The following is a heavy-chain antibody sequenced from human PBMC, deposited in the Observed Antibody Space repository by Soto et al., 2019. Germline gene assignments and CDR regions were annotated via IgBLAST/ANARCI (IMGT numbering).Heavy chain of an antibody. D-gene: IGHD3-16*01. J-gene: IGHJ3*02. CDR1: GGSISSGDYY. CDR2: IYYSGST. Sequence: SETLSLTCTVSGGSISSGDYYWSWIRQPPGKGLEWIGYIYYSGSTYYNPSLKSRVTISVDTSKNQFSLKLSSVTAADTAVYYCATRTNYDYVWGSPRGAFDIWGQGTMVTVSS. V-gene: IGHV4-30-4*01. CDR3: ATRTNYDYVWGSPRGAFDI.